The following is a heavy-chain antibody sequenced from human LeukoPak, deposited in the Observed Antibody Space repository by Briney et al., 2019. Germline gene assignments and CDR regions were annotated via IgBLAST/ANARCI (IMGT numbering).Heavy chain of an antibody. Sequence: TGGSLRLSCAASGFTFSSYGMHWVRQAPGKGLEWVAVISYDGSNKYYADSVKGRFTISRDNSKNTLCLQMNSLRAEDTAVYYCAKGVQHTFDYWGQGTLVTVSS. CDR2: ISYDGSNK. V-gene: IGHV3-30*18. CDR1: GFTFSSYG. D-gene: IGHD5/OR15-5a*01. J-gene: IGHJ4*02. CDR3: AKGVQHTFDY.